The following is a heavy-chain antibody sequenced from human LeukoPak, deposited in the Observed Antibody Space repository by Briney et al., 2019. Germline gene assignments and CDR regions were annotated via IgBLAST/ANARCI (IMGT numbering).Heavy chain of an antibody. V-gene: IGHV3-23*01. CDR3: AKDHRRYSYSYQDY. J-gene: IGHJ4*02. CDR2: ISGSGGST. Sequence: GGSLGLSCAASGFTFDNYAMSWVRRTPGKGLEWVSAISGSGGSTDYADSVKGRFTISRDNSKNTLYLQMNSLRAEDTAVYYCAKDHRRYSYSYQDYWGQGTLVTVSS. D-gene: IGHD5-18*01. CDR1: GFTFDNYA.